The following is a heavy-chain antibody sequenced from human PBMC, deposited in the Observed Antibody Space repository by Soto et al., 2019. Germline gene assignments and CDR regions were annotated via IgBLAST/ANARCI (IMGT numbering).Heavy chain of an antibody. CDR2: ISYDGSNK. V-gene: IGHV3-30-3*01. CDR3: AREMDDNYYYGMDV. CDR1: GFTFRSYA. D-gene: IGHD1-1*01. Sequence: QVQLVESGGGVVQPGRSLRLSCAASGFTFRSYAMHWVRQAPGKGLEWVAVISYDGSNKYYADSVKGRFTISRDNSKNTLYLQMNSLIAEDTAVYYCAREMDDNYYYGMDVWGQGTTVTVSS. J-gene: IGHJ6*02.